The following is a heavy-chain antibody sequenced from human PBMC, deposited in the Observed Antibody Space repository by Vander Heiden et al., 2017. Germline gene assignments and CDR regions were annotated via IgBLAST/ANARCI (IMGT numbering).Heavy chain of an antibody. Sequence: EVQLAESGGGLIQPGGSLRLSCAASGFIVSSYYMSWVRQAPGKGLEWVSVIYSGGSKYDGDSVKGRFTISRDNSKNTLYLQMNSLRAEDTAVYYCARDTRPGGLDYWGQGTLVTVSS. V-gene: IGHV3-53*01. CDR3: ARDTRPGGLDY. CDR1: GFIVSSYY. CDR2: IYSGGSK. J-gene: IGHJ4*02. D-gene: IGHD3-10*01.